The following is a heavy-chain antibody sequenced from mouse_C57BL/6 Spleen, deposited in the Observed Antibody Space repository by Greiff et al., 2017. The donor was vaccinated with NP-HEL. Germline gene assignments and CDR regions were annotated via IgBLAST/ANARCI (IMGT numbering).Heavy chain of an antibody. CDR2: INPSSGYT. Sequence: LVESGAELARPGASVKMSCKASGYTFTSYTMHWVKQRPGQGLEWIGYINPSSGYTKYNQKFKDKATLTADKSSSTAYMQLSSLTSEDSAVYYCARSDYYGSSPWFAYWGQGTPVTVSA. J-gene: IGHJ3*01. D-gene: IGHD1-1*01. V-gene: IGHV1-4*01. CDR1: GYTFTSYT. CDR3: ARSDYYGSSPWFAY.